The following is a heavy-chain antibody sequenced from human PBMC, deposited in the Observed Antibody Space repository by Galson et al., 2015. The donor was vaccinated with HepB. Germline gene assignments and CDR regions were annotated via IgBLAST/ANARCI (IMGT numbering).Heavy chain of an antibody. Sequence: SVKVSCKASGYTFTSYGISWVRQAPGQGLEWMGWISGYNGNTNYAQKLQGRVTMTTDTSTSTAYMELRSLRSDDTAVYYCARRIVGAKDAFDIWGQGTMVTVSS. V-gene: IGHV1-18*04. CDR3: ARRIVGAKDAFDI. J-gene: IGHJ3*02. D-gene: IGHD1-26*01. CDR2: ISGYNGNT. CDR1: GYTFTSYG.